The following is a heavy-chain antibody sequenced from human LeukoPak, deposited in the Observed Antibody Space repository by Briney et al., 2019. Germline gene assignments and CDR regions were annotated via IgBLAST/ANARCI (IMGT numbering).Heavy chain of an antibody. CDR1: GGAISSGDYY. Sequence: PSETLSLTCTVSGGAISSGDYYWSWIRQPPGKGLEWIVYIYYSGSTYYNPSLKSRVTISVDTSKNQFSLKLSSVTAEDRAVYYCGRYRDGYHGCWGHGTLVTVSS. D-gene: IGHD5-18*01. CDR3: GRYRDGYHGC. V-gene: IGHV4-30-4*01. CDR2: IYYSGST. J-gene: IGHJ4*01.